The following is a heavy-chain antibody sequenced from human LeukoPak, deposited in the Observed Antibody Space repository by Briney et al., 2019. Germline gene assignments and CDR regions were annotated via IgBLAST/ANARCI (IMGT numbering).Heavy chain of an antibody. D-gene: IGHD3-10*01. CDR2: IYYSGST. CDR3: ARTGGVYYYGSGSSDY. Sequence: SETLSLTCTVSGGSISSYYWGWIRQPPGKGLEWIGSIYYSGSTYYNPSLKSRVTVSVDTSKNQFSLKLSSVTAADTAVYYCARTGGVYYYGSGSSDYWGQGTLVTVSS. J-gene: IGHJ4*02. V-gene: IGHV4-39*07. CDR1: GGSISSYY.